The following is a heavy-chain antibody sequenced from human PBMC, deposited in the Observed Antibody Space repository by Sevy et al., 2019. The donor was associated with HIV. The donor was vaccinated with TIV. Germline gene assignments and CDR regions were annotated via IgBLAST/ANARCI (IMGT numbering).Heavy chain of an antibody. J-gene: IGHJ4*02. CDR1: GFTFTTYW. CDR2: INQDGSKI. V-gene: IGHV3-7*01. Sequence: RGYLRLSCAASGFTFTTYWMTWVRQAPGKGLEGVANINQDGSKINYVDSVKGRFIISRDNAKKSLYVQMNSLRADDTAVYYCARVGLFEKSESQYRFMDYWGQGTLVTVSS. CDR3: ARVGLFEKSESQYRFMDY. D-gene: IGHD6-6*01.